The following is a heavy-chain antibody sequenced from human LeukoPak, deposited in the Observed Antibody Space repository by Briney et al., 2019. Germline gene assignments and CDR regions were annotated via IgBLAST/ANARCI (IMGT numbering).Heavy chain of an antibody. CDR1: GYSISSGYY. CDR3: ARDRSNTATTGFIDY. D-gene: IGHD4-17*01. Sequence: SETLSLTCAVSGYSISSGYYWGWIRQPPGKGLEWIGSIYHRGSTYYNPSLESRVTISVDTSKNQFSLNLSSVTAADTAVYYCARDRSNTATTGFIDYWGQGTLVTVSS. CDR2: IYHRGST. J-gene: IGHJ4*02. V-gene: IGHV4-38-2*01.